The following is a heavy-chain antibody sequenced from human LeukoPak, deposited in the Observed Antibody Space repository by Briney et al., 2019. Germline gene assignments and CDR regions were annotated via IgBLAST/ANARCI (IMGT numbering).Heavy chain of an antibody. V-gene: IGHV3-21*01. Sequence: GGSLRLSCAASGFTFSSYSMNWVRQAPGKGLEWVSAISGSGGSTYYADSVKGRFTISRDNAKNSLYLQMNSLRAEDTAVYFCARTGDSGTYYFDYFDYWGQGTLVTVSS. CDR3: ARTGDSGTYYFDYFDY. CDR1: GFTFSSYS. CDR2: ISGSGGST. J-gene: IGHJ4*02. D-gene: IGHD1-26*01.